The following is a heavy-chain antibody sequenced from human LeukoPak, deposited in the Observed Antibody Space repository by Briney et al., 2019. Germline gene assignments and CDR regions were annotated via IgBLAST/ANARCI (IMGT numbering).Heavy chain of an antibody. D-gene: IGHD1-26*01. CDR3: ARQGSGNYLSPVNY. CDR2: IYYSGST. Sequence: SETLSLTCTVSGGXISSSSXXWGWXRQPPXXGLEWIGTIYYSGSTYSNPSLKSRVTISVDTSKNQFSLKLSSVTAADTAVYYCARQGSGNYLSPVNYWGQGTLVTVSS. V-gene: IGHV4-39*01. CDR1: GGXISSSSXX. J-gene: IGHJ4*02.